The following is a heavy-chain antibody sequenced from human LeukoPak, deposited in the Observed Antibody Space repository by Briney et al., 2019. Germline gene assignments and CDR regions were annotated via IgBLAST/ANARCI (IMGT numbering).Heavy chain of an antibody. V-gene: IGHV3-11*03. Sequence: GGSLRLSCAASGFTFSDYPMSWIRQAPGKCLEWVSYITGSTYTNYADSVKGRFTISRDNAKNSLYLQMNSLRAEDTAVYFFFKAEDGIRDFDWYNWFDPWGQGTLVTVSS. CDR1: GFTFSDYP. CDR2: ITGSTYT. CDR3: FKAEDGIRDFDWYNWFDP. D-gene: IGHD3-9*01. J-gene: IGHJ5*02.